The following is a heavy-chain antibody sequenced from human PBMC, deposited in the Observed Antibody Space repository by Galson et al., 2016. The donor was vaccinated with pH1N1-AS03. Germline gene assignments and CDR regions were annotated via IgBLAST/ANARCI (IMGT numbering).Heavy chain of an antibody. CDR2: IVPILGMT. J-gene: IGHJ5*01. Sequence: SVKVSCKASGGSFFSHTVYWVRQAPGQGLEWMGRIVPILGMTNYAQKFQGRATIAVDRSTGTAYMELTSLRSEDTAVYYCARHESGETPGKWFDSWGQGTLVTVRS. CDR1: GGSFFSHT. CDR3: ARHESGETPGKWFDS. D-gene: IGHD4-17*01. V-gene: IGHV1-69*02.